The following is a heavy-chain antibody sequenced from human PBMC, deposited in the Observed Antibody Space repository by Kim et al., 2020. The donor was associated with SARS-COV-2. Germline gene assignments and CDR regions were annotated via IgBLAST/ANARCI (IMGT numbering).Heavy chain of an antibody. V-gene: IGHV4-4*02. CDR3: ASSFTIFGVVIQRGWFDP. D-gene: IGHD3-3*01. CDR2: IYHSGST. J-gene: IGHJ5*02. CDR1: GGSISSSNW. Sequence: SETLSVTCAVSGGSISSSNWWSWVRQPPGKGLEWIGEIYHSGSTNYNPSLKSRVTISVDKSKNQFSLKLSSVTAADTAVYYCASSFTIFGVVIQRGWFDPWGQGTLVTVSS.